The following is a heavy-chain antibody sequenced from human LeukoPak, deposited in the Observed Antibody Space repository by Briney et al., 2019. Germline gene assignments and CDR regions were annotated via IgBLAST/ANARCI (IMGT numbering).Heavy chain of an antibody. V-gene: IGHV4-39*07. D-gene: IGHD3-22*01. CDR2: IYDSGST. CDR1: GGSIRSSYYY. J-gene: IGHJ5*02. CDR3: ARERKEGYYDSSGYYP. Sequence: SETLSLTCTVSGGSIRSSYYYWGWIRQPPGKGLEWIGSIYDSGSTYYNPSLKSRVTISVDTSKNQFSLKLSSVTAADTAVYYCARERKEGYYDSSGYYPWGQGTLVTVSS.